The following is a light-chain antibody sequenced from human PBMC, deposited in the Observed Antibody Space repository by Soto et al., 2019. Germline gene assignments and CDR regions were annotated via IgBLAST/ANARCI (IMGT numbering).Light chain of an antibody. CDR3: QQYDSYSVRT. V-gene: IGKV1-5*03. CDR2: KAS. Sequence: DIQMTQSPSTLSASVGDRVTITCRASQTITTSLAWYQQKPGNAPKLLIYKASTLESGVPSRFSGSGSGTEFTLTISSPQPDDFATYYCQQYDSYSVRTFGQGTKVEI. CDR1: QTITTS. J-gene: IGKJ1*01.